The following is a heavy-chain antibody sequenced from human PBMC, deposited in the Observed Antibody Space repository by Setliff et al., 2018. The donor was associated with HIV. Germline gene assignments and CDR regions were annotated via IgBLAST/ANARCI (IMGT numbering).Heavy chain of an antibody. CDR1: GYTFTSYD. Sequence: GASVKVSCKASGYTFTSYDINWVRQATGQGLEWMGWINTHNGNTNSAQKFQGRVTITADKSTDTAYMELRSLRSDDTAVYYCATGLASAESNSNHWGQGTLVTVSS. CDR3: ATGLASAESNSNH. J-gene: IGHJ5*02. V-gene: IGHV1-8*03. CDR2: INTHNGNT. D-gene: IGHD3-3*02.